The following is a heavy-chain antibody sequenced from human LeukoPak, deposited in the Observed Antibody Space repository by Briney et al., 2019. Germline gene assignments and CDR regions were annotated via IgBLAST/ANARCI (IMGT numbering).Heavy chain of an antibody. Sequence: SVKVSCKASGGTFSSYAISWVRQAPGQGLEWMGRVIPIFGTANYAQKFQGRVTITTDESTSTAYMELSSLRPEDTAVYYCARAIAAAGYFDYWGQGTLVTVSS. CDR1: GGTFSSYA. CDR2: VIPIFGTA. V-gene: IGHV1-69*05. J-gene: IGHJ4*02. CDR3: ARAIAAAGYFDY. D-gene: IGHD6-13*01.